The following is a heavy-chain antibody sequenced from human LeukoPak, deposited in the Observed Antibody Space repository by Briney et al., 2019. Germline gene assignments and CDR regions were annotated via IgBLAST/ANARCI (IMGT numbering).Heavy chain of an antibody. CDR3: ARQITVTRPEGPFDY. CDR2: IYHSGST. V-gene: IGHV4-38-2*01. CDR1: GYSISSGYY. J-gene: IGHJ4*02. Sequence: SETLSLTCAVSGYSISSGYYWGWIRQPPGKGLEWIGSIYHSGSTYYNPSLKSRVTISVDTSKNQFSLKLSSVTAADTAVYYCARQITVTRPEGPFDYWGQGALVTVSS. D-gene: IGHD4-17*01.